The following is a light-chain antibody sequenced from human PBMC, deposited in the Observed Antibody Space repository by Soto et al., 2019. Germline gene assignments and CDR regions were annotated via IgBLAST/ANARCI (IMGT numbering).Light chain of an antibody. CDR2: RTS. V-gene: IGKV3-15*01. J-gene: IGKJ4*01. Sequence: EIVMTQSPATLSVSPGERATLSCRASQSISSNLAWYQQKPGQAPRLLMFRTSSRATGFPARFSGSGSGKEFNLKISSLQYEDFRVYYCQQYNNWPSDTVGGGTKLDSK. CDR3: QQYNNWPSDT. CDR1: QSISSN.